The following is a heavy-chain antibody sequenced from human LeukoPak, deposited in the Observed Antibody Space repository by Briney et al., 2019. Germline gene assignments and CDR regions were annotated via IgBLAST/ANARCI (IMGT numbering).Heavy chain of an antibody. J-gene: IGHJ4*02. CDR3: ARGSFLDYDILTGYYINFDY. Sequence: PSETLSLTCTVSGDSISTYYWSWIRQPPGKGLEWIGYIYYSGSTNYNPSLKSRVTISVDTSKNQFSLKLSSVTAADTAVYYCARGSFLDYDILTGYYINFDYWGRGTLVTVSS. V-gene: IGHV4-59*01. CDR1: GDSISTYY. D-gene: IGHD3-9*01. CDR2: IYYSGST.